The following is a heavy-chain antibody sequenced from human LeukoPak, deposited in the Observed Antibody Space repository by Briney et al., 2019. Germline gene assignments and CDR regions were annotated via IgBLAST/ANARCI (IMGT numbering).Heavy chain of an antibody. Sequence: ASVMVSCKASGYTFTSYGISWVRQAPGQGLEWMGWISAYNGNTNYAQKLQGRVTMTTDTSTSTAYMELRSLRSDDTAVYYCARDIGGLGELSLGYWGQGTLVTVSS. J-gene: IGHJ4*02. CDR2: ISAYNGNT. D-gene: IGHD3-16*02. CDR1: GYTFTSYG. V-gene: IGHV1-18*01. CDR3: ARDIGGLGELSLGY.